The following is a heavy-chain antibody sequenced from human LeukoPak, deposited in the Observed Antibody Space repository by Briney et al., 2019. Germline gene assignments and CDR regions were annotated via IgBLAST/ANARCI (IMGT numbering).Heavy chain of an antibody. D-gene: IGHD6-13*01. V-gene: IGHV1-2*02. CDR2: INPNSGDT. Sequence: ASVKVSCKASVYTFTHYYLHWVRQAPGQGLEWMGWINPNSGDTHFAQTFQDRVTMARDTSISSAYMELGRLRSDDTALYYCARRVAAPGHDAFDIWGQGTMVTVSS. J-gene: IGHJ3*02. CDR3: ARRVAAPGHDAFDI. CDR1: VYTFTHYY.